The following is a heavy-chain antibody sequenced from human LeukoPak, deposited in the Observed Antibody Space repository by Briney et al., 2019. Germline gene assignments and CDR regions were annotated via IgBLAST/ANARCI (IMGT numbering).Heavy chain of an antibody. D-gene: IGHD3-9*01. Sequence: SETLSLTCTVSGGSISSGGYYWSWIRQHPGKGLEWFGYIYYSGSTYYNPSLKSRVIMSLDTSKKQFSLKLSSVTAADTAVYYCARDLRILGAFDIWGQGTMVTVSS. J-gene: IGHJ3*02. CDR2: IYYSGST. CDR1: GGSISSGGYY. CDR3: ARDLRILGAFDI. V-gene: IGHV4-31*03.